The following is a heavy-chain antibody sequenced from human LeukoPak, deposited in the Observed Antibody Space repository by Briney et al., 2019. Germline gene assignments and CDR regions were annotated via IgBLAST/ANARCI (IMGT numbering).Heavy chain of an antibody. J-gene: IGHJ5*02. V-gene: IGHV5-51*01. CDR1: GYSFTNSW. Sequence: GGSLQISCKGSGYSFTNSWIGWVRQLPGKGLEWMGIIYPGDSDTRYSPSFQGQVTISADKSISTAYLQWGSLKASDTAIYYCARLAAITPWFDPWGQGTLVTVSS. CDR2: IYPGDSDT. CDR3: ARLAAITPWFDP. D-gene: IGHD5-12*01.